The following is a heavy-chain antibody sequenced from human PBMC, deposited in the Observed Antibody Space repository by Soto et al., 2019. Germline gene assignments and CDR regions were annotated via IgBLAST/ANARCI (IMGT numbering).Heavy chain of an antibody. J-gene: IGHJ4*02. CDR2: ISYDGSNK. V-gene: IGHV3-30*18. CDR3: AKFGAVITMVRGIFDY. CDR1: GFTFSSYG. Sequence: PGGSLRLSCAASGFTFSSYGVHWVRQAPGKGLEWVAVISYDGSNKYYADSVKGRFTISRDNSKNTLYLQMNSLRAEDTAVYYCAKFGAVITMVRGIFDYWGQGTLVTVS. D-gene: IGHD3-10*01.